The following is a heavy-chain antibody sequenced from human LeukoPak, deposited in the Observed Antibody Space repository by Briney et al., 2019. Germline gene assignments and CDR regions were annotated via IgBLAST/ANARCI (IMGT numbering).Heavy chain of an antibody. J-gene: IGHJ4*02. CDR3: ARRVPAAFVDY. CDR1: GFTFTSSA. D-gene: IGHD2-2*01. Sequence: GASVKVSCKASGFTFTSSAVHWVRQAPGQGLEWMGWINPNSGGTNYAQKFQGRVTMTRDTSISTAYMELSRLRSDDTAVYYCARRVPAAFVDYWGQGTLVTVSS. V-gene: IGHV1-2*02. CDR2: INPNSGGT.